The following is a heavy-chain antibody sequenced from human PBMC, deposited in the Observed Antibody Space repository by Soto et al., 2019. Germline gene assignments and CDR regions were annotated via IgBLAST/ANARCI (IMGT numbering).Heavy chain of an antibody. CDR1: GFTFSSRL. V-gene: IGHV3-23*01. J-gene: IGHJ4*01. CDR3: AHMTGFDY. D-gene: IGHD3-9*01. Sequence: GGSLRLSCLASGFTFSSRLMSWVRQGPGKGLEWVATINESGGRTFYADSVKGRFTISRDNSKNTLFLQMNNLRTEDTAVYYCAHMTGFDYWGHGTLVTVSS. CDR2: INESGGRT.